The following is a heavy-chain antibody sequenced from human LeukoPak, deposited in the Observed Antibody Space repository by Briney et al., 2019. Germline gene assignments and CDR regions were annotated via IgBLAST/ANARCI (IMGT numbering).Heavy chain of an antibody. J-gene: IGHJ3*02. CDR2: ISWNSGSI. CDR1: GFTFDDYA. D-gene: IGHD2-15*01. V-gene: IGHV3-9*01. Sequence: GGSLRLSCAASGFTFDDYAMHWVRQAPGKGLEWVSGISWNSGSIGYADSVKGRSTISRDNAKNSLYLQMNSLRAEDTALYYCSKGGYCSGGSCGGAFDIWGQGTMVTVSS. CDR3: SKGGYCSGGSCGGAFDI.